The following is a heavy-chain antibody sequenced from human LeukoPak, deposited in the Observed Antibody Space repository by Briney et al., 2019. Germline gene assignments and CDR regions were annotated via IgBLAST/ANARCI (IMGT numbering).Heavy chain of an antibody. CDR1: GGTFSSYA. CDR3: ANRVPADY. Sequence: GASVKVSCKASGGTFSSYAMSWVRQAPGKGLEWVSAISGSGGSTYYADSVKGRFTISRDNSKNTLYLQMNSLRAEDTAVYYCANRVPADYWGQGTLVTVSS. CDR2: ISGSGGST. D-gene: IGHD3-10*01. J-gene: IGHJ4*02. V-gene: IGHV3-23*01.